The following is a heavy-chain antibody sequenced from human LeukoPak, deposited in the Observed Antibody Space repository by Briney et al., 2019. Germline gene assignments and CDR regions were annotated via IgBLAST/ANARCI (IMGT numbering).Heavy chain of an antibody. Sequence: GGSLRLSCAASGFTFSSYAMSWVRQAPGKGLEWVSAISGSGGSTYYADSVKGRFTISRDNSKNTLYLQMNSLRSEDTAVYYCAKTHLGYMVRGVTVDYWGQGTLVTVSS. CDR1: GFTFSSYA. CDR3: AKTHLGYMVRGVTVDY. D-gene: IGHD3-10*01. CDR2: ISGSGGST. J-gene: IGHJ4*02. V-gene: IGHV3-23*01.